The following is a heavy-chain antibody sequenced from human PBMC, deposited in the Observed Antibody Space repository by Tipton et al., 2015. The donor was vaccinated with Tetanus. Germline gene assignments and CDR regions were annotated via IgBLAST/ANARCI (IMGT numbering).Heavy chain of an antibody. CDR1: GYTFTGYH. D-gene: IGHD3-22*01. J-gene: IGHJ6*02. Sequence: QLVQSGAEMKKPGASVKVSCKASGYTFTGYHIYWVRQAPGQGLEWMGWIDPNSGGTVYAQKFQGRVTMTRDTSISTAYMELGSLSSDDTAVYYCARDRGDYIYYGMDVWGPGTTVTVS. CDR3: ARDRGDYIYYGMDV. CDR2: IDPNSGGT. V-gene: IGHV1-2*02.